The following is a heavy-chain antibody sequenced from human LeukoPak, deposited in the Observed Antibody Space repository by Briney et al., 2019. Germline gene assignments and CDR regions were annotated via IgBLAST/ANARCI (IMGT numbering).Heavy chain of an antibody. V-gene: IGHV3-23*01. D-gene: IGHD5-12*01. CDR3: AKSIVVTAEFDY. CDR2: ISGSGGST. J-gene: IGHJ4*02. Sequence: PGGSLRLSCAASGFTFSSYAMSWVRQAPGKGLEWVSAISGSGGSTYYAGSVKGRFIISRDNSKNTLYLQMNSLRAEDTAVYYCAKSIVVTAEFDYWGQGTLVTVSS. CDR1: GFTFSSYA.